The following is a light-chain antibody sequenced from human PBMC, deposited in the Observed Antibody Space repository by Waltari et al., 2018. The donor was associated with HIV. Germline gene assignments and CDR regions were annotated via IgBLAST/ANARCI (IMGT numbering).Light chain of an antibody. V-gene: IGKV4-1*01. CDR2: WAS. CDR3: QQYYITPPLT. J-gene: IGKJ4*01. Sequence: DIVMTQSPDSLAVSLGERATINCKSSQSVLYSSNNKNYLACYQQKPGQPPKLLIYWASTRQSGVPDRFSGSGSGTDFTLTISSLQAEDVAVYYCQQYYITPPLTFGGGTKVEIK. CDR1: QSVLYSSNNKNY.